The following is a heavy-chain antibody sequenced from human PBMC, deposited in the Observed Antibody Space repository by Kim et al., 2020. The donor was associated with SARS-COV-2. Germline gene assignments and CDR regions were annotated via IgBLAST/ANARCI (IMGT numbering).Heavy chain of an antibody. CDR3: ARPLGCRSGYYGMDV. D-gene: IGHD2-8*01. J-gene: IGHJ6*02. Sequence: ASVKVSCKASGYTFTGYYMHWVRQAPGQGLEWMGWINPNSGGTNYAQKFQGRVTMTRDTSISTAYMELSRLRSDYTAVYYCARPLGCRSGYYGMDVWGQVAKVTVSS. CDR2: INPNSGGT. V-gene: IGHV1-2*02. CDR1: GYTFTGYY.